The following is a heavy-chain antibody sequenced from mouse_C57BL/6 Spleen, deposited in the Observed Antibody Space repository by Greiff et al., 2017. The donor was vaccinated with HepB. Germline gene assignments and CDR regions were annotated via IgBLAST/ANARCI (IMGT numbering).Heavy chain of an antibody. CDR1: GYTFTSYW. D-gene: IGHD1-1*01. Sequence: QVQLQQSGAELVKPGASVKLSCKASGYTFTSYWMQWVKQRPGQGLEWIGEIDPSDSYTNYNQKFKGKATLTVDTSSSTAYMQLSSLTSEDSAVYYCARMVITTVVAPFDYWGQGTTLTVSS. V-gene: IGHV1-50*01. CDR2: IDPSDSYT. J-gene: IGHJ2*01. CDR3: ARMVITTVVAPFDY.